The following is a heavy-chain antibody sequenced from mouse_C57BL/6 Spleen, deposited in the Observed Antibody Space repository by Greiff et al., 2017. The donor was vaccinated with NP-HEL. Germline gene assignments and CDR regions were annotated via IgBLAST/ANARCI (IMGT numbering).Heavy chain of an antibody. CDR3: ARTTTVVAPFDY. CDR1: GFTFSDYG. CDR2: ISSGSSTL. Sequence: EVKLMESGGGLVKPGGSLKLSCAASGFTFSDYGMHWVRQAPEKGLEWVAYISSGSSTLYYADTVKGRSTISRDNAKNTLFLQMTSLRSEDTAMYYCARTTTVVAPFDYWGQGTTLTVSS. D-gene: IGHD1-1*01. J-gene: IGHJ2*01. V-gene: IGHV5-17*01.